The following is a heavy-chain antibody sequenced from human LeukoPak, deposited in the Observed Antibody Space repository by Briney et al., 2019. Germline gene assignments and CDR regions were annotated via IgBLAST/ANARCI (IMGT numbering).Heavy chain of an antibody. Sequence: GGSLRLSCSASGVTFSSYAMHWVRQAPGKGLEYVSAISSNGGSTYYADSVKGRFTISRDNSKNTLYLQMSSLRAEDTAVYYCVKGYYDFWSGNYYYGMDVWGQGTTVTVSS. CDR2: ISSNGGST. D-gene: IGHD3-3*01. J-gene: IGHJ6*02. V-gene: IGHV3-64D*06. CDR3: VKGYYDFWSGNYYYGMDV. CDR1: GVTFSSYA.